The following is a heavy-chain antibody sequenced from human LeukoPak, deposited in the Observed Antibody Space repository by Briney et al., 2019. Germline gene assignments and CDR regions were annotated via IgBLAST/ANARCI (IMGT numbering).Heavy chain of an antibody. J-gene: IGHJ4*02. D-gene: IGHD6-19*01. CDR3: AGIGVAGQFDY. V-gene: IGHV3-21*01. CDR2: ISSHKTYI. CDR1: GFTFSSYS. Sequence: GGSLRLFCAACGFTFSSYSMKWVRQAPEKRLEWVSYISSHKTYIYYAALVKERFTISRDSANSPLYLQMTSLRAGDTAVDYCAGIGVAGQFDYWGQGTLVTVSS.